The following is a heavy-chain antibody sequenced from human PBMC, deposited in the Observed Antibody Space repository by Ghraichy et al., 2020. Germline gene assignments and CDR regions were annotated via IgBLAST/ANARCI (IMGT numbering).Heavy chain of an antibody. CDR2: IDPSGTSP. Sequence: ASVKVSCKTSGYIFANYHMHWVRQAPGQGLEWMGVIDPSGTSPRYAQKFQGRLTMTRDTSTSTLYMELKSLTSEDTAVYYCGRALMGDYDYGDFFFSDVGYWGQGTQVTVSS. D-gene: IGHD4-17*01. CDR1: GYIFANYH. CDR3: GRALMGDYDYGDFFFSDVGY. V-gene: IGHV1-46*01. J-gene: IGHJ4*02.